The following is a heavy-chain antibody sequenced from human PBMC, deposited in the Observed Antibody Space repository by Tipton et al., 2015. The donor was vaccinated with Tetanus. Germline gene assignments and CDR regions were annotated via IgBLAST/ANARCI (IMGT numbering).Heavy chain of an antibody. CDR3: ARLPKQWTGAGGT. Sequence: LRLSCGVYGGSVSGNYWNWIRQPPGKGLEWIGEINPRGSSNYNPSLKSRVTISEDTSKNQFFLNMSSVTAADTAVYYCARLPKQWTGAGGTWGQGILVTVSS. V-gene: IGHV4-34*01. CDR1: GGSVSGNY. CDR2: INPRGSS. D-gene: IGHD6-19*01. J-gene: IGHJ5*02.